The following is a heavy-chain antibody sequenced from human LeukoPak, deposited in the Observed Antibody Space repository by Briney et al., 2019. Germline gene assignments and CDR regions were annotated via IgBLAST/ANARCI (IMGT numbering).Heavy chain of an antibody. CDR1: GGSISSYY. CDR2: IYYSGTT. J-gene: IGHJ4*02. V-gene: IGHV4-59*01. Sequence: SETPSLTCTVSGGSISSYYWSWIRQTPGKGLEWIGYIYYSGTTNYNPSLRSRVAISLDTSKNQFSLKLSSVTAADTAVYYCARGEPAFSSGWYTYYFDYWGQGTLVTVSS. D-gene: IGHD6-19*01. CDR3: ARGEPAFSSGWYTYYFDY.